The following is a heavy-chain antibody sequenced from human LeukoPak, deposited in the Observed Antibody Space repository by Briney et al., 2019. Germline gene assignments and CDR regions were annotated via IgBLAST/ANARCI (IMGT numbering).Heavy chain of an antibody. CDR1: GYSISSGYC. J-gene: IGHJ4*02. D-gene: IGHD1-26*01. Sequence: ETLSLTCTVSGYSISSGYCWGWVRQAPGKGLEWVANIKQDGSEKYYVDSVKGRFTIPRDNAKNSLYLQMNSLRAEDTAVYYCARRRYSGSSQHFDYWGQGTLVTVSS. CDR2: IKQDGSEK. V-gene: IGHV3-7*01. CDR3: ARRRYSGSSQHFDY.